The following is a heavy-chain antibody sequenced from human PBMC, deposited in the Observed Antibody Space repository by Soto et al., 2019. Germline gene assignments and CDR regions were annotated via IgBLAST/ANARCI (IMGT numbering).Heavy chain of an antibody. V-gene: IGHV4-39*01. J-gene: IGHJ6*02. CDR3: ATLPYYDFWSGYYNGDYYYYGMDV. D-gene: IGHD3-3*01. Sequence: ASETLSLTCTVSGGSISSSSYYWGWIRQPPGKGLEWIGSIYYSGSTYYNPSLKSRVTISVDTSKNQFSLKLSSVTAADTAVYYCATLPYYDFWSGYYNGDYYYYGMDVWGQGTTVTVSS. CDR2: IYYSGST. CDR1: GGSISSSSYY.